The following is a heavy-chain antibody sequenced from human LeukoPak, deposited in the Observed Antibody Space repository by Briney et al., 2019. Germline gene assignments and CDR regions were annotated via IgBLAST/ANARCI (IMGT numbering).Heavy chain of an antibody. CDR3: AKGKPSLASGRFYFFDY. Sequence: GGSLRLSCAASGFTFDDYAMHWVRQAPGKGLEWVSAISGSGGSTYYADSVKGRFTISRDNSKNTLYLQMNSLRAEDTAVYYCAKGKPSLASGRFYFFDYWGQGTLVTVSS. CDR1: GFTFDDYA. D-gene: IGHD6-19*01. J-gene: IGHJ4*02. CDR2: ISGSGGST. V-gene: IGHV3-23*01.